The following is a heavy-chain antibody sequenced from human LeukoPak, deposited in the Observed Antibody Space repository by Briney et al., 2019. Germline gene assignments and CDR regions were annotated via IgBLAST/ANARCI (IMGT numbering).Heavy chain of an antibody. CDR2: INWNGGST. D-gene: IGHD6-19*01. J-gene: IGHJ4*02. CDR3: ARDVSSGWYSDY. Sequence: GGSLRLSCAASGFTLDDYGMSWVRQAPRKGLEWVSGINWNGGSTGYADSVKGRFTISRDNAKNSLYLQMNSLRAEDTALYYCARDVSSGWYSDYWGQGTLVTVSS. V-gene: IGHV3-20*04. CDR1: GFTLDDYG.